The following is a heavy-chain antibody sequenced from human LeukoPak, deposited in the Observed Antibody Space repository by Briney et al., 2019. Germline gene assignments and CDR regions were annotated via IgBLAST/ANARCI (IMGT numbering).Heavy chain of an antibody. CDR1: GFTFSSYG. Sequence: GGSLRLSCAASGFTFSSYGMHWVRQAPGKGLEWVAVIWYDGSNKYYAGSVKGRFTISRDNSKNTLYLQMNSLRAEDTAVYYCAKVRGSYELDYFDYWGQGTLVTVSS. J-gene: IGHJ4*02. V-gene: IGHV3-33*06. CDR3: AKVRGSYELDYFDY. CDR2: IWYDGSNK. D-gene: IGHD1-26*01.